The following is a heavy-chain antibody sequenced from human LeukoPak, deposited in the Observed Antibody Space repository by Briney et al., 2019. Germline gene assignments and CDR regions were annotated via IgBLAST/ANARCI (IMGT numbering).Heavy chain of an antibody. CDR3: AKATQKHSYYYYGMDV. V-gene: IGHV3-23*01. D-gene: IGHD1-1*01. CDR2: ISGSGGST. J-gene: IGHJ6*02. CDR1: GFTFSSYA. Sequence: GGSLRLSCAASGFTFSSYAVSWVRQAPGKGLEWVSAISGSGGSTYYADSVKGRFTISRDNSKNTLYLQMNSLRAEDTAVYYCAKATQKHSYYYYGMDVWGQGTTVTVSS.